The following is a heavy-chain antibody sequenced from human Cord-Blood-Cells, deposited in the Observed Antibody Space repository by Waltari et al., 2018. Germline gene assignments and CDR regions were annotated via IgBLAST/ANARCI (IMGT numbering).Heavy chain of an antibody. CDR2: IYYSGST. CDR1: GGSISSSSYY. V-gene: IGHV4-39*01. CDR3: ARRVRDGHYNWFDP. J-gene: IGHJ5*02. Sequence: QLQLQESGPGLVKPSETLSLTCTVSGGSISSSSYYWGWIRQPPGKGLGGIGSIYYSGSTYYNPSLKNRVTISVDTSKNQFSLKLSSVTAADTAVYYCARRVRDGHYNWFDPWGQGTLVTVSS.